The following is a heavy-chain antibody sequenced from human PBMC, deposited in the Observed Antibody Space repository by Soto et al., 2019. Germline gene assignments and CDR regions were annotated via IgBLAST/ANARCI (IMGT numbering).Heavy chain of an antibody. CDR3: ARDSRSFFGAAGAEFYN. J-gene: IGHJ4*02. D-gene: IGHD3-3*01. V-gene: IGHV3-72*01. Sequence: GGSLRLSCAVSGFIFSDHYMDWVRQAPGKGLEWVGRSGNKPNSYITEYAASVKDRFTISRDDSKNSLYLHMDSLKTEDTAVYYCARDSRSFFGAAGAEFYNWCQGAMVTVSS. CDR2: SGNKPNSYIT. CDR1: GFIFSDHY.